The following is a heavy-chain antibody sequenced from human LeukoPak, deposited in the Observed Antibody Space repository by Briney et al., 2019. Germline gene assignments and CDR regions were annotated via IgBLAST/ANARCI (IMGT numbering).Heavy chain of an antibody. CDR1: GGSINSYY. CDR2: IYHSGST. Sequence: SETLSLTCTVSGGSINSYYWSWIRQPPGKGLEWIGSIYHSGSTYYNPSLKSRVTISVDTSKNQFSLKLSSVTAADTAVYYCARDTSSITMIVVVITTGAFDIWGQGTMVTVSS. J-gene: IGHJ3*02. CDR3: ARDTSSITMIVVVITTGAFDI. D-gene: IGHD3-22*01. V-gene: IGHV4-38-2*02.